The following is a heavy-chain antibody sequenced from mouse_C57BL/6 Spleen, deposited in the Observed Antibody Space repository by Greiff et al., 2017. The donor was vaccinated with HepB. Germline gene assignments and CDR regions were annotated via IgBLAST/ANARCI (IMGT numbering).Heavy chain of an antibody. Sequence: QVQLQQPGAELVKPGASVKVSCKASGYTFTSYWMHWVKQRPGQGLEWIGRIHPSDSDTNYNQKFKGKATLTVDKSSSTAYMQLSSLTSEDSAVYYCAMGQLRPSLWAMDYWGQGTSVTVSS. CDR3: AMGQLRPSLWAMDY. CDR1: GYTFTSYW. V-gene: IGHV1-74*01. D-gene: IGHD3-2*02. J-gene: IGHJ4*01. CDR2: IHPSDSDT.